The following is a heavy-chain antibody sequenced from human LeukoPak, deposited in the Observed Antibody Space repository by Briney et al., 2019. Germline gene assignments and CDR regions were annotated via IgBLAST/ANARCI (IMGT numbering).Heavy chain of an antibody. CDR1: GFTFDDYA. J-gene: IGHJ4*02. Sequence: GRSLRLSCAASGFTFDDYAMHWVRQAPGKGLEWVSGISWNSGSIYYADSVKGRFTISRDNAKNSLYLQMNSLRAEDTAVYYCARPYYDSSGYYEPNYFDYWGQGTLVTVSS. V-gene: IGHV3-9*01. CDR2: ISWNSGSI. CDR3: ARPYYDSSGYYEPNYFDY. D-gene: IGHD3-22*01.